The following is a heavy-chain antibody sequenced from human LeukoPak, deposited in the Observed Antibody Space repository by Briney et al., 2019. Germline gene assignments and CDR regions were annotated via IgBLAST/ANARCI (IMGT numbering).Heavy chain of an antibody. D-gene: IGHD6-19*01. J-gene: IGHJ5*02. CDR3: ARDRSGWYRWFGP. CDR1: GFTFSSYE. CDR2: ISGSGNTR. Sequence: PGGSLRLSCAASGFTFSSYEMNWVRQAPGKGLEWVSYISGSGNTRYYADSVKGRFTISRDNAKNSLYLQMNSLGADDTAVYYCARDRSGWYRWFGPWGQGTLVTVSS. V-gene: IGHV3-48*03.